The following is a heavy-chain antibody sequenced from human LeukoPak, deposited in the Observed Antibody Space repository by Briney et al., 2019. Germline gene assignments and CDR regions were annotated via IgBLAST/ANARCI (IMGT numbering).Heavy chain of an antibody. CDR3: ARYVIVGSCFHP. CDR1: GGSISSSSYY. V-gene: IGHV4-39*07. CDR2: IYYSGST. D-gene: IGHD3/OR15-3a*01. J-gene: IGHJ5*02. Sequence: SETPSLTCTVSGGSISSSSYYWGWIRQPPGKGLEWIGSIYYSGSTYYNPSLKSRVTISVDTSKNQFSLKLSSVTAADTAVYYCARYVIVGSCFHPWGQGTLVTVSS.